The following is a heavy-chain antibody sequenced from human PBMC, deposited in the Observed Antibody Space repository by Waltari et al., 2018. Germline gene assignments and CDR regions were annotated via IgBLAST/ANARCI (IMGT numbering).Heavy chain of an antibody. CDR1: GDSVSSNRAS. CDR2: TYYRSKWYN. J-gene: IGHJ4*02. D-gene: IGHD6-19*01. CDR3: ARDVEYSSAYFDY. V-gene: IGHV6-1*01. Sequence: QVQLQQSGPGLVKPSQTLSLTCAISGDSVSSNRASWNWLSQSPSRGLEWLGRTYYRSKWYNDYAVSVKSRMTINPDTFKNQFSLQLNSVTPEDTAVYYCARDVEYSSAYFDYWGQGTLVTVSS.